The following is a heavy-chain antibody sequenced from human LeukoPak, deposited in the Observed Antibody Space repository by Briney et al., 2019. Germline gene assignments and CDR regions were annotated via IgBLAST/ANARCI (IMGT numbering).Heavy chain of an antibody. CDR2: IIPIFGTA. CDR1: GGTFSSYA. J-gene: IGHJ5*02. D-gene: IGHD6-13*01. Sequence: ASVKVSCKASGGTFSSYAISWVRQAPGQGLEWMGGIIPIFGTANYAQKFQGRVTITADKSTSTAYMELSSLRSEDTAVYYCARGGLPKQLVFGTNSNNWFDPWGQGTLVTVSS. V-gene: IGHV1-69*06. CDR3: ARGGLPKQLVFGTNSNNWFDP.